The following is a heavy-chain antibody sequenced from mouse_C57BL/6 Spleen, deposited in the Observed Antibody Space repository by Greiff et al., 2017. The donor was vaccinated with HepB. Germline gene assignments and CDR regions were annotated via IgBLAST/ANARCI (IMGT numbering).Heavy chain of an antibody. D-gene: IGHD2-1*01. CDR2: IHPNSGST. CDR1: GYTFTSYW. J-gene: IGHJ2*01. V-gene: IGHV1-64*01. Sequence: VQLQQSGAELVKPGASVKLSCKASGYTFTSYWMHWVKQRPGQGLEWIGMIHPNSGSTNYNEKFKSKATLTVDKSSSTAYMQLSSLTSEDSAVYYCARNTGNYGECFDYWGQGTTLTVSS. CDR3: ARNTGNYGECFDY.